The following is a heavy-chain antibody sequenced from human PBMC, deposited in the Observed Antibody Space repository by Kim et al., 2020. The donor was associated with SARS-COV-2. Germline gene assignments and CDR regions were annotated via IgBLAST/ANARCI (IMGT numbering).Heavy chain of an antibody. CDR1: GFTFSTYG. Sequence: GGSLRLSCAASGFTFSTYGMHWVRQAPGKGLEWVAVVWNDGSYKYYADPVKGRFSISRDNSKNTVSLQMNSLRAEDTAVYYCARDVWGEKGNSSFDYWGLGTLVSVSS. CDR2: VWNDGSYK. V-gene: IGHV3-33*01. CDR3: ARDVWGEKGNSSFDY. D-gene: IGHD6-6*01. J-gene: IGHJ4*02.